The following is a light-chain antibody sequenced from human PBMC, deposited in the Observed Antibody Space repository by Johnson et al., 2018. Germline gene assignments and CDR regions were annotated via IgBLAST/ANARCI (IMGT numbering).Light chain of an antibody. J-gene: IGLJ1*01. CDR2: ENN. Sequence: QSVLTQPPSVSAAPGQKVTISCSGSSSNIGNNYVSWYQQLPGTAPKLLIYENNKRPSGIPDRFYGSKSGTSATLGITGLQTRDEADYYCGTWDSSLSAGNVFGTGTKVTVL. CDR1: SSNIGNNY. CDR3: GTWDSSLSAGNV. V-gene: IGLV1-51*02.